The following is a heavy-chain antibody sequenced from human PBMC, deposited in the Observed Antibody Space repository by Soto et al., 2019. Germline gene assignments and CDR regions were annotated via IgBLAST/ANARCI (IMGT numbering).Heavy chain of an antibody. J-gene: IGHJ6*02. CDR2: ISYDGSNK. CDR3: AKEWYEAYYYGMDV. V-gene: IGHV3-30*18. CDR1: GFTFSSYG. Sequence: PGGSLRLSCAASGFTFSSYGMHWVRQAPGKGLEWVAVISYDGSNKYYADSVKGRFTISRDNSKNTLYLQMNSLRAEDTAVYYCAKEWYEAYYYGMDVWGQGTTVTVSS. D-gene: IGHD2-15*01.